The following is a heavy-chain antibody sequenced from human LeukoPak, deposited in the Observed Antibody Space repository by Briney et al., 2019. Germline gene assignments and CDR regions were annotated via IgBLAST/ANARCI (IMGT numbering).Heavy chain of an antibody. CDR2: IYHSGST. Sequence: SETLSLTCTVSGGSISSSSYYWGWIRQPPGKGLEWIGSIYHSGSTYYNPSLKSRVTISVDTSKNQFSLKLSSVTAADTAVYYCARAPSSSWYVESYIDYWGQGTLVTVSS. CDR3: ARAPSSSWYVESYIDY. CDR1: GGSISSSSYY. V-gene: IGHV4-39*07. J-gene: IGHJ4*02. D-gene: IGHD6-13*01.